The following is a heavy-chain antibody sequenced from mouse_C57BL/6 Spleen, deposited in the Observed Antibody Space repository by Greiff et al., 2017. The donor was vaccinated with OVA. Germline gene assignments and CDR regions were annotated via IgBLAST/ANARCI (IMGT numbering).Heavy chain of an antibody. CDR1: GYSITSGYY. V-gene: IGHV3-6*01. CDR2: ISYDGSN. Sequence: EVKLMESGPGLVKPSQSLSLTCSVTGYSITSGYYWNWIRQFPGNKLEWMGYISYDGSNNYNPSLKNRISITRDTSKNQFFLKLNSVTTEDTATYYCARDREVVPFAYWGQGTLVTVSA. J-gene: IGHJ3*01. D-gene: IGHD1-1*01. CDR3: ARDREVVPFAY.